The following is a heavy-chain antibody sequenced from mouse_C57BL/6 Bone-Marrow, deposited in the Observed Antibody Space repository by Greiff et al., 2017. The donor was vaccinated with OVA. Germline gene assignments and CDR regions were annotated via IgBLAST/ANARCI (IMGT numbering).Heavy chain of an antibody. V-gene: IGHV5-4*01. D-gene: IGHD2-5*01. CDR3: ARDEAYYSNYEFAY. Sequence: EVQRVESGGGLVKPGGSLKLSCAASGFTFSSYAMSWVRQTPEKRLEWVATISDGGSYTYYPDNVKGRFTISRDNAKNNLYLQMSHLKSEDTAMYYCARDEAYYSNYEFAYWGQGTLVTVSA. CDR2: ISDGGSYT. CDR1: GFTFSSYA. J-gene: IGHJ3*01.